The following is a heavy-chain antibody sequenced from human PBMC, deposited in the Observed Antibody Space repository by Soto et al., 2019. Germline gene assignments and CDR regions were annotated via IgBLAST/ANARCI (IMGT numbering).Heavy chain of an antibody. D-gene: IGHD4-17*01. CDR2: ISGSGGET. Sequence: PVGSLRLSCAASGFTFSTYAMSWVRQAPGKGLEWVSAISGSGGETYYADSLGGRFTISRDNSINTLYLQMNSLRTEDTAVYYCAHPRGYGVFDAYDIWGQGALVTVSS. CDR3: AHPRGYGVFDAYDI. J-gene: IGHJ3*02. CDR1: GFTFSTYA. V-gene: IGHV3-23*01.